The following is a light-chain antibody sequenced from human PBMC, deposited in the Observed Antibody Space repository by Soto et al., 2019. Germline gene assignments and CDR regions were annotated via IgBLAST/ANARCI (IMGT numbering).Light chain of an antibody. J-gene: IGKJ4*01. CDR1: QSINNL. Sequence: DVQMTQSPSTLSASVGDSVTSXXRASQSINNLLAWYQQKPGKAPKFXIYDVSTLESGVPSRFSGSGAGTEFTLTISSLQPEDFATYYCQQYDSYPLTFGGGTKVDIK. CDR3: QQYDSYPLT. CDR2: DVS. V-gene: IGKV1-5*01.